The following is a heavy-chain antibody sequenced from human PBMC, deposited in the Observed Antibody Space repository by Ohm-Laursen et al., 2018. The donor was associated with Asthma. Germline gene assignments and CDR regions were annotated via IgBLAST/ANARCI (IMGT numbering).Heavy chain of an antibody. CDR3: AKDLGTVTKGYFDY. D-gene: IGHD4-17*01. V-gene: IGHV3-30-3*01. CDR2: ISYDGSSQ. CDR1: GFTFSSFS. J-gene: IGHJ4*02. Sequence: LSLTCAASGFTFSSFSMHWVRQAPGKGLEWVAVISYDGSSQHYADSVKGRFTVSRDNSKNTMYLQMNSLRAEDTAVYYCAKDLGTVTKGYFDYWGQGTLVTVSS.